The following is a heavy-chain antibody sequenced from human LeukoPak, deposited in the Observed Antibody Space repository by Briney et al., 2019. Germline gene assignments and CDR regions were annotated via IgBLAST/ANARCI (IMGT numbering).Heavy chain of an antibody. CDR3: ARRGSFGGVIVIPFDY. J-gene: IGHJ4*02. V-gene: IGHV4-34*01. D-gene: IGHD3-16*02. CDR1: GGSFSGYY. Sequence: PSETLSLTCAVYGGSFSGYYWSWIRQPPGKGLEWIGEINHSGSTNYNPSLKSRVTISADTSKNQFSLKLSSVTAADTAVYYCARRGSFGGVIVIPFDYWGQGTLVTVSS. CDR2: INHSGST.